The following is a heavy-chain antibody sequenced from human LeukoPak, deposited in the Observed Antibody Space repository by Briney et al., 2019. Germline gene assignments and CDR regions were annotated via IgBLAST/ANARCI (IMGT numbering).Heavy chain of an antibody. D-gene: IGHD2-21*02. J-gene: IGHJ3*02. Sequence: PSETLSLTCAVYGGSFSGYYWSWIRQPPGKGLEWIGEINHSGSTNYNPSLKSRVTISVDTSKNQFSLKLSSVTAADTAVYYCAGGGGDFNDDAFDIWGQGTMVTVSS. CDR2: INHSGST. V-gene: IGHV4-34*01. CDR3: AGGGGDFNDDAFDI. CDR1: GGSFSGYY.